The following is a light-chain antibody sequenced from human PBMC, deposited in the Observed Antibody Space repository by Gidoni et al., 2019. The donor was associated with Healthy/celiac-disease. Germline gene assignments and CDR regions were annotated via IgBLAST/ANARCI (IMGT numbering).Light chain of an antibody. CDR2: GAS. J-gene: IGKJ1*01. CDR1: QSVSSSY. Sequence: EIVLTHSPGTLSLSPGERATLSCRASQSVSSSYLAWYQQKPGQAPRLLIYGASSRATGIPDRFSGSGSGTDFTLTISRLEPEDFAVYYCQQYGSSRETFGQGTKVEIK. V-gene: IGKV3-20*01. CDR3: QQYGSSRET.